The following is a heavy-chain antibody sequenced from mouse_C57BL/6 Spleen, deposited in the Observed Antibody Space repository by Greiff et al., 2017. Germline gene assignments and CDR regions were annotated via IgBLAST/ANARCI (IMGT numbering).Heavy chain of an antibody. J-gene: IGHJ1*03. V-gene: IGHV1-81*01. CDR2: IYPRSGNT. Sequence: VQLQQSGAELARPGASVKLSCKASGYTFTSYGISWVKQRTGQGLEWIGEIYPRSGNTYYNEKFKGKATLTADKSSSTAYMGLRSLTSEDSAVYFCARFYYGSSPSYWYFDVWGTGTTVTVSS. CDR1: GYTFTSYG. CDR3: ARFYYGSSPSYWYFDV. D-gene: IGHD1-1*01.